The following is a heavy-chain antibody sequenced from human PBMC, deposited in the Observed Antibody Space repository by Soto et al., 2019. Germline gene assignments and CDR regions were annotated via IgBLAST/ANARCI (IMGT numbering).Heavy chain of an antibody. D-gene: IGHD6-19*01. CDR3: AKDTPLPAGSGFDY. Sequence: GGSLRLSCAASGFTFSSYGMHWVRQAPGKGLEWVAVISYDGSNKYYADSVKGRFTISRDNSKNTLYLQMNSLRAEDTAVYYCAKDTPLPAGSGFDYWGQGTLVTVSS. V-gene: IGHV3-30*18. CDR2: ISYDGSNK. CDR1: GFTFSSYG. J-gene: IGHJ4*02.